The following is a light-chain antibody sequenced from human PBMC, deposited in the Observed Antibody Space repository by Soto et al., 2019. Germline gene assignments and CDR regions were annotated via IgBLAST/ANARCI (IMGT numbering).Light chain of an antibody. CDR2: GAS. J-gene: IGKJ1*01. Sequence: EIVMTQSPATLSVSPGERATLSCRASQSVRSNLAWYQQKPGQAPRLLIYGASTRATGIPARFSGSGSGTEFTLTISSLQSEDCAVYYCQQYNNWPGWAFGQGTKVEVK. CDR1: QSVRSN. V-gene: IGKV3-15*01. CDR3: QQYNNWPGWA.